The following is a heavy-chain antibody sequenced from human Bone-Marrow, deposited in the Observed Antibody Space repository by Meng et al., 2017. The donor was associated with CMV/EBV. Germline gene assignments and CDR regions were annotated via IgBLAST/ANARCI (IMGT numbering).Heavy chain of an antibody. CDR2: IRYDGSYK. Sequence: GESLKISCAASGFTFISYGMHWVRQAPGKGLEWVAFIRYDGSYKYYADSVKGRFTISRDNSKNTLYLQMNSLRAEDTAVYYCAKGMRSGYRIFCLDYWGQGTLVTVSS. CDR3: AKGMRSGYRIFCLDY. J-gene: IGHJ4*02. V-gene: IGHV3-30*02. D-gene: IGHD3-3*01. CDR1: GFTFISYG.